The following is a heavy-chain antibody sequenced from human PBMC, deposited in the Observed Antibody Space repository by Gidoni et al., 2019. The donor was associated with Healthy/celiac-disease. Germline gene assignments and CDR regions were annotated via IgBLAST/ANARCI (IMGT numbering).Heavy chain of an antibody. CDR3: ARIPPHSIAAAGSYAFDI. CDR1: GFSLSTRGMC. J-gene: IGHJ3*02. D-gene: IGHD6-13*01. CDR2: IAWADDT. Sequence: QVTLRESGPALVKPTQTLTLTCTFSGFSLSTRGMCVSWLRQPPGKALEWLALIAWADDTYYSTSLKTRLTISKDTSKNQVVRTMTNMDPVDTATYYCARIPPHSIAAAGSYAFDIWGQGTMVTVSS. V-gene: IGHV2-70*01.